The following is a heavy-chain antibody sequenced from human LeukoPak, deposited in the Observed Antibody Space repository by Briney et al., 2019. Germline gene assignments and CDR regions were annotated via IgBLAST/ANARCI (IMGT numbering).Heavy chain of an antibody. D-gene: IGHD3-16*01. CDR3: AKAIQGRTWYYYYGMDV. V-gene: IGHV3-9*01. CDR2: ISWNSGSI. Sequence: GGSLRLSCAVSGFIFDDYAMHWVRQAPGKGLGWVSGISWNSGSIGYADSVKGRFTISRDNAKNFLYLQMNSLRAEDTALYYCAKAIQGRTWYYYYGMDVWGQGTTVTVSS. J-gene: IGHJ6*02. CDR1: GFIFDDYA.